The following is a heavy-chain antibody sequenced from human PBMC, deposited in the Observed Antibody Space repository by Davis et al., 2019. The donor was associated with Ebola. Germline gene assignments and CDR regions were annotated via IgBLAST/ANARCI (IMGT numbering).Heavy chain of an antibody. CDR1: GGTISSYY. Sequence: MPSETLSLTCTVSGGTISSYYWSWIRQPPGKGLEWIGYIYYSGSTNYNPSLKSRVTISVDTSKNQFSLKLSSVTAADTAVYYCARPAPSYYYDSSGYGVTYYFDYWGQGTLVTVPS. V-gene: IGHV4-59*08. CDR3: ARPAPSYYYDSSGYGVTYYFDY. J-gene: IGHJ4*02. CDR2: IYYSGST. D-gene: IGHD3-22*01.